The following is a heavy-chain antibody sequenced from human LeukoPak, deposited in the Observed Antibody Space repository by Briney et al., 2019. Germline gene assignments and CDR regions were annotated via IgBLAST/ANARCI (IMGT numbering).Heavy chain of an antibody. CDR2: IYSGGST. V-gene: IGHV3-53*01. CDR3: ARDLRVTIFGVVTNGAFDI. J-gene: IGHJ3*02. D-gene: IGHD3-3*01. CDR1: GFTVSSNY. Sequence: PGGSLRLSCAASGFTVSSNYMSWVRQAPGKGLEWVSVIYSGGSTYYADSVKGRFTISRDNSKNTLYLQMNSLRAEDTAVYYCARDLRVTIFGVVTNGAFDIWGQGTMVTVSS.